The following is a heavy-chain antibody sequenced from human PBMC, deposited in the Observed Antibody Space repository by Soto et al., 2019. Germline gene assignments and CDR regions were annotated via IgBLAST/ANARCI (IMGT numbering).Heavy chain of an antibody. CDR3: ARIPMVRGVVVYYYYYGMDV. J-gene: IGHJ6*02. Sequence: PSETLSLTCTVSGGSISSSSYYWGWIRQPPGKGLEWIGSIYYSGSTYYNPSPKSRVTISVDTSKNQFSLKLSSVTAADTAVYYCARIPMVRGVVVYYYYYGMDVWGQGTTVTVSS. CDR2: IYYSGST. CDR1: GGSISSSSYY. V-gene: IGHV4-39*01. D-gene: IGHD3-10*01.